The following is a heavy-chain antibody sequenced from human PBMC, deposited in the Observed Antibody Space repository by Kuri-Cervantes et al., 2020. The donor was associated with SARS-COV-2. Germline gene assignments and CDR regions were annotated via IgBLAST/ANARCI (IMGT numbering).Heavy chain of an antibody. Sequence: GESLKISCAASGFTFSSFPMSWVRQAPGKGLEWVSGISGSGANTYYADSVKGWFTISRDNSKNTLYLQMNSLRAEDTAVYYCVKDSRVYYFDYWGQGTLVTVS. D-gene: IGHD2/OR15-2a*01. J-gene: IGHJ4*02. CDR3: VKDSRVYYFDY. CDR1: GFTFSSFP. V-gene: IGHV3-23*01. CDR2: ISGSGANT.